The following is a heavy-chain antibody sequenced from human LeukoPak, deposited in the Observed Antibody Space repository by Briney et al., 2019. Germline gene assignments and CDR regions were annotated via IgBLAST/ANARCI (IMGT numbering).Heavy chain of an antibody. CDR3: ARDSGIAAAGPYYYYGMDV. D-gene: IGHD6-13*01. CDR1: GGSISSYY. CDR2: TYTSGST. Sequence: PSETLSLTCTVSGGSISSYYWSWIRQPAGKGLEWIGRTYTSGSTNYNPSLKSRVTMSVDTSKNQFSLKLSPVTAADPAVYYCARDSGIAAAGPYYYYGMDVWGQGTTVTVSS. J-gene: IGHJ6*02. V-gene: IGHV4-4*07.